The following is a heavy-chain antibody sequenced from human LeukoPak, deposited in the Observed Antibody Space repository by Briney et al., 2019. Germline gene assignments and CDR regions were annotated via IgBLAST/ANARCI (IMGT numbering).Heavy chain of an antibody. CDR1: GFTFDDYG. V-gene: IGHV3-20*04. CDR3: ARVPLVGGVYYYYYYMDV. Sequence: PGGSLRLSCAASGFTFDDYGMSWVRQAPGKGLEWVSGINWNGGSTGYADSVKGRFTISRDNAKNSLYLQMNSLRAEDTALYYCARVPLVGGVYYYYYYMDVWGKGTTVTVSS. D-gene: IGHD1-26*01. CDR2: INWNGGST. J-gene: IGHJ6*03.